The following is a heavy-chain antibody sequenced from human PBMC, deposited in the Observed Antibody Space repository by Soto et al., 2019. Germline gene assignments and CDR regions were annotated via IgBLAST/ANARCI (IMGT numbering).Heavy chain of an antibody. Sequence: SGPTLVNPTQTLTLTCMFSGFSLTTSGAAVAWIRQSPGKALEWLALIYWDDDKRYNPSLKSRLTITKDTSKNQVVLTITNMKPVDTGTYYCAHRPVVVGAYYFDYWGQGTLVTVSS. J-gene: IGHJ4*02. CDR1: GFSLTTSGAA. V-gene: IGHV2-5*02. D-gene: IGHD2-21*01. CDR3: AHRPVVVGAYYFDY. CDR2: IYWDDDK.